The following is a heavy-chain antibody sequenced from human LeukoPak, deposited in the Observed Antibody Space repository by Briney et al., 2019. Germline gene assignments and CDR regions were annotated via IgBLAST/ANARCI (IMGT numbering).Heavy chain of an antibody. CDR2: IIPIFGTA. CDR3: ARDPGYYDSSGYYYAGPLRY. D-gene: IGHD3-22*01. J-gene: IGHJ4*02. V-gene: IGHV1-69*13. CDR1: VGTFSSYA. Sequence: SLKVSCKASVGTFSSYAISWVRQAPGQGLEWMGGIIPIFGTANYAQKFQGRVTITADEATSTAYMELSSLRSEDTAVYYCARDPGYYDSSGYYYAGPLRYWGQGTLVTVSS.